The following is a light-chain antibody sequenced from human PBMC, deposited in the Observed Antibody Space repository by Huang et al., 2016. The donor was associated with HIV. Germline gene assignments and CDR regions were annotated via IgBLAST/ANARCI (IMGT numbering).Light chain of an antibody. J-gene: IGKJ2*01. CDR1: QGVSSS. V-gene: IGKV3-11*01. CDR2: AAS. CDR3: QQRRNWPPYT. Sequence: EVVLTQSPATLSLSPGERATLSCRASQGVSSSFAWYQQKPGQAPRLLIYAASVRATGIPARFSGSASVTDFTLTSSSLEPEDFAVYYCQQRRNWPPYTFGQGTKLEIK.